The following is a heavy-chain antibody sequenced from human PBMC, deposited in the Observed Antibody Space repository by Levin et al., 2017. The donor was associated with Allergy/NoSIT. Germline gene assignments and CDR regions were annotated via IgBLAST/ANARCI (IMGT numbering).Heavy chain of an antibody. D-gene: IGHD5-18*01. CDR2: ISWNSGAI. CDR1: GFTFDDYA. CDR3: AKVPSSEEDSPNYCEY. Sequence: GGSLRLSCVASGFTFDDYAMHWVRQAPGKGLEWVSRISWNSGAIEYADSVRGRFTISRDNAKNSLYLQMNSLRAEDTALYYCAKVPSSEEDSPNYCEYWGQGTLVTVSS. V-gene: IGHV3-9*01. J-gene: IGHJ4*02.